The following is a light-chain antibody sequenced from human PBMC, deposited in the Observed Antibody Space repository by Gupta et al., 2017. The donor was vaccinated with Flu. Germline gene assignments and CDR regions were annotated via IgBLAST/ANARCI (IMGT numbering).Light chain of an antibody. CDR1: NIGSKS. J-gene: IGLJ1*01. CDR2: DDS. CDR3: QVWNSSSDHYV. Sequence: SYELTQPPSVSVAPGQTASITCGGNNIGSKSVHWYQQKPGQAPVLVVYDDSDRPSGIPERFSGSNSGNMATLTISRGEAGDEADYYCQVWNSSSDHYVFGTGTKVTGL. V-gene: IGLV3-21*02.